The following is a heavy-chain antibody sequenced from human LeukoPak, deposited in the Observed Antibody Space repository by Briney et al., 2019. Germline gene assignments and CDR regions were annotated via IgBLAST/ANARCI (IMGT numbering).Heavy chain of an antibody. D-gene: IGHD5-24*01. CDR3: ASSIDGHFDH. CDR2: INSDGSST. J-gene: IGHJ4*02. Sequence: GGSLRLSCTASGFXFSSYWIHWVRQAPGKGLVWVSRINSDGSSTNYADSVKGRFTISRDNAKNTLYLQMNSLRAEDTAVFYCASSIDGHFDHWGQGILVTVSS. CDR1: GFXFSSYW. V-gene: IGHV3-74*01.